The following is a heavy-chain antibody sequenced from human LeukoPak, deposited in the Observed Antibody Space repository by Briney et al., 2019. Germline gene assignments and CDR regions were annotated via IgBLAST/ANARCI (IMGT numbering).Heavy chain of an antibody. CDR2: INHSGST. J-gene: IGHJ4*02. V-gene: IGHV4-34*01. Sequence: SGTLSLTCAVYGGSFSGYYWSWIRQPPGKGLEWIGEINHSGSTNYNPSLKSRVTISVDTSKNQFSLKLSSVTAADTAVYYCARDKYHLDYWGPGTLVTVSS. CDR1: GGSFSGYY. CDR3: ARDKYHLDY. D-gene: IGHD1-14*01.